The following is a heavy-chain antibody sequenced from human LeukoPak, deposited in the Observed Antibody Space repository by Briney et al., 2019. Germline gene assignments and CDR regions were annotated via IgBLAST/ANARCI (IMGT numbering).Heavy chain of an antibody. D-gene: IGHD6-13*01. Sequence: SETLSLTCTVSGYSISSGYYWGWIRQPPGKGLEWIGSIYHSGRTYYNPSLKSRVTISVDTSKNQFSLKLSSVTAADTAVYYCAREEDSSSAGWFDPWGQGTLVTVSS. V-gene: IGHV4-38-2*02. J-gene: IGHJ5*02. CDR3: AREEDSSSAGWFDP. CDR1: GYSISSGYY. CDR2: IYHSGRT.